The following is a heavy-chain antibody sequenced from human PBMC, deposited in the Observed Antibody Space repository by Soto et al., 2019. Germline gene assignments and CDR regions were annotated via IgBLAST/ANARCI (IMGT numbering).Heavy chain of an antibody. CDR1: GGTFSTFG. Sequence: SVKVSCKASGGTFSTFGISWVRQAPGQGLEWMXXXXXXXXXXXXSQKFEDRITITADESTNTVYMDLRSLTSEDTAIYYCAKSAPMDAGDKYYYDFWGQGALVTVSS. J-gene: IGHJ4*02. D-gene: IGHD4-17*01. CDR3: AKSAPMDAGDKYYYDF. V-gene: IGHV1-69*13. CDR2: XXXXXXXX.